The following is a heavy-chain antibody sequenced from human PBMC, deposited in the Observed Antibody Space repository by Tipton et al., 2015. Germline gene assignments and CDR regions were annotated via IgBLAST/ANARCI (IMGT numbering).Heavy chain of an antibody. CDR2: IHHGGST. D-gene: IGHD3-22*01. CDR1: GGSISGYY. Sequence: TLSLTCAVYGGSISGYYWSWIRQPPGKGLEWIGEIHHGGSTNYNPSLKSRVTMSVDTSKNQFSLHLSSVTAADTAVYYCAREVWYNDSTGYDYWGQGTLVTVSS. CDR3: AREVWYNDSTGYDY. J-gene: IGHJ4*02. V-gene: IGHV4-34*01.